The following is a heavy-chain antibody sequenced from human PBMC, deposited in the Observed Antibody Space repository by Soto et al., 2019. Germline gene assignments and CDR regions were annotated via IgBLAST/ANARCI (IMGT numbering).Heavy chain of an antibody. Sequence: ASVKVSCKASGYTFTSYAMHWVRQAPGQRLEWMGWINAGNGNTKYSQKFQGRVTITRDTSASKAYMELSSLRSEDTAVYSCARGGASDYYYYYMDVWGKGTTVTVSS. CDR2: INAGNGNT. CDR1: GYTFTSYA. J-gene: IGHJ6*03. CDR3: ARGGASDYYYYYMDV. V-gene: IGHV1-3*01.